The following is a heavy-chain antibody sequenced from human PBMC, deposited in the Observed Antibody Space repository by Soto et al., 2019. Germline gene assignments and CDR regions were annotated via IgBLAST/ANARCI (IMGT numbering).Heavy chain of an antibody. CDR2: IYYSGST. V-gene: IGHV4-59*01. D-gene: IGHD4-17*01. Sequence: QVQLQESAPGLVNPSETLSLTCTVSGGSISSYYCSWIGQPPGKGLEWIGYIYYSGSTNYNPSLKSRVTISVDTSKNQFSLKLSSVTAADTAVYYCARGFLDYGGNLYYFDYWGQGTLVTVSS. CDR3: ARGFLDYGGNLYYFDY. J-gene: IGHJ4*02. CDR1: GGSISSYY.